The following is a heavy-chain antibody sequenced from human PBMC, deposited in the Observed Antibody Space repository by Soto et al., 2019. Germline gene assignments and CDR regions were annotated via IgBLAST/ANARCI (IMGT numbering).Heavy chain of an antibody. Sequence: GASVKVSCKASGYTFTGYYMHWVRQAPGQGLEWMGWINPNSGGTNYAQKFQGWVTMTRDTSISTAYMELSRLRSDDTAVYYCAIEATGGYSGYDLGYAFDIWGQGTMVTVSS. D-gene: IGHD5-12*01. V-gene: IGHV1-2*04. J-gene: IGHJ3*02. CDR3: AIEATGGYSGYDLGYAFDI. CDR2: INPNSGGT. CDR1: GYTFTGYY.